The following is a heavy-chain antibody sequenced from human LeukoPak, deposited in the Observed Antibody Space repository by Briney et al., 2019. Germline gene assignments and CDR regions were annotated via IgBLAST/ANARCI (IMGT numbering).Heavy chain of an antibody. CDR2: INPSGDST. V-gene: IGHV1-46*01. D-gene: IGHD1-26*01. J-gene: IGHJ5*02. Sequence: GASVKVSCKASGYSFTSYYMHWVRQAPGQGLEWMGIINPSGDSTSYAQKFQGRVTTTRDMSTSTDYMELSSLRSEDTAVYYCARDNSVGDNAWWFDPWGQGTLVTVSS. CDR3: ARDNSVGDNAWWFDP. CDR1: GYSFTSYY.